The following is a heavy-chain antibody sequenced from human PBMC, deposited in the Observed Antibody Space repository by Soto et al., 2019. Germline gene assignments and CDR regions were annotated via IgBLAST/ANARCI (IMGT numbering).Heavy chain of an antibody. CDR3: ARGGGEEYSYGPFDY. CDR2: IYYSGST. CDR1: GGSIGSYY. Sequence: SETLSLTCTVSGGSIGSYYWSWIRQPPGKGLEWIGYIYYSGSTNYNPSLKSRVTISVDTSKNQFSLKLSSVTAADTAVYYCARGGGEEYSYGPFDYWGQGTLVTVSS. V-gene: IGHV4-59*01. J-gene: IGHJ4*02. D-gene: IGHD5-18*01.